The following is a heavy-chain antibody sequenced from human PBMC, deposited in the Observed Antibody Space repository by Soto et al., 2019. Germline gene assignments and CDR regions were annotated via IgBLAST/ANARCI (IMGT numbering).Heavy chain of an antibody. V-gene: IGHV4-34*01. CDR1: GGSFSGYY. CDR3: AREITICGVVMRPGWFDP. D-gene: IGHD3-3*01. Sequence: QVQLQQWGAGLLKPSETLSLTCAVYGGSFSGYYWSWIRQPPRKGLECIGEINHSGSTNYNPSLKSRVTISVDTSKNQFSLKLSSVTAADTAVYYCAREITICGVVMRPGWFDPWGQGNLVTAAS. J-gene: IGHJ5*02. CDR2: INHSGST.